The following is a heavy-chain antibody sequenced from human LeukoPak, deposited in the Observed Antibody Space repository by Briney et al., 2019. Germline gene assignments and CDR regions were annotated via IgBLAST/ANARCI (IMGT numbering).Heavy chain of an antibody. CDR3: AREDFTGPWR. Sequence: PSETLSLTCTVSGGSISSSSYYWGWVRQPPGKGLEWIGSIYYSGSTYYNPSLKSRVTISVDTSKNQFSLKLSSVTAADTAVYYCAREDFTGPWRWGQGTLVTVSS. CDR2: IYYSGST. CDR1: GGSISSSSYY. D-gene: IGHD3-10*01. J-gene: IGHJ4*02. V-gene: IGHV4-39*02.